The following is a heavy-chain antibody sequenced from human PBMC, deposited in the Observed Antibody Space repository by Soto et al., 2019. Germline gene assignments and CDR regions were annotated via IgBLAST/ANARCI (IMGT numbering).Heavy chain of an antibody. V-gene: IGHV4-31*03. J-gene: IGHJ6*01. CDR2: NYYSGIT. Sequence: QVQLQESGPGLVKPSQTLSLTCTVSGGSISSGGYYWTWIRQHPGKGLEWIGYNYYSGITYYNSSLKSRVTLSLDTSKNQVSLQLSSVTAAGTAVYYRARGSSIAGLYYGMDVW. CDR3: ARGSSIAGLYYGMDV. D-gene: IGHD6-6*01. CDR1: GGSISSGGYY.